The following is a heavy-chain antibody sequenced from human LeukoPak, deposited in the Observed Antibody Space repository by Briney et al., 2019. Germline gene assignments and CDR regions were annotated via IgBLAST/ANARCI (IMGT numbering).Heavy chain of an antibody. D-gene: IGHD6-19*01. Sequence: GGSLRLSCAASGFTFSSYEMNWVRQAPGKGLKWVSYISSSGSSMYYGDSVKGRFTISRDNAKNALYLQMNSLRAEDTAVYYCARDFRNSGWYSNWFDPWGQGNLGSVSS. CDR2: ISSSGSSM. CDR1: GFTFSSYE. V-gene: IGHV3-48*03. J-gene: IGHJ5*02. CDR3: ARDFRNSGWYSNWFDP.